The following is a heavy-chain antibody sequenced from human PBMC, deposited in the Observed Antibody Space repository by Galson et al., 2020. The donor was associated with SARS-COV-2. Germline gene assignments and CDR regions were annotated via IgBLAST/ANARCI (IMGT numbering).Heavy chain of an antibody. CDR2: INYSGTT. CDR1: GGSISSYY. J-gene: IGHJ6*03. CDR3: ARLRRDCSSTSCYWYYYYYYMDV. D-gene: IGHD2-2*01. V-gene: IGHV4-59*08. Sequence: SETLSLTCTVSGGSISSYYWSWIRQPPGKGLEWIGIINYSGTTNNNPPPKSRVTIQVTPPKNKFSLKLSSVTAADTAGYYCARLRRDCSSTSCYWYYYYYYMDVWGKVTTVTVSS.